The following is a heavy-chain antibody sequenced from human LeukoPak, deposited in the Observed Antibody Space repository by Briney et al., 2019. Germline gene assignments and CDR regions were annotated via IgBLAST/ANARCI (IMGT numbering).Heavy chain of an antibody. CDR2: ISGSGGST. Sequence: GGSLRLSCAASGFTFSSYAMSWVRQAPGKGLEWVSAISGSGGSTYYADSVKGRFTISRDNSKNTLYLQMNSLRAEDTAVYYCAEDYSRYCSSTSCYTPGWFDPWGQGTLVTVSS. J-gene: IGHJ5*02. CDR3: AEDYSRYCSSTSCYTPGWFDP. CDR1: GFTFSSYA. V-gene: IGHV3-23*01. D-gene: IGHD2-2*02.